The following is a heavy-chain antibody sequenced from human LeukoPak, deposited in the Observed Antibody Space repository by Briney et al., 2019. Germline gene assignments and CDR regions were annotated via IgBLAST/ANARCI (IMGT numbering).Heavy chain of an antibody. J-gene: IGHJ4*02. CDR3: ARFPADYYDSSGPFDY. Sequence: PSETLSLTCTVSGGSISSGDYYWSWIRQPPGKGLEWIGYIYYSGGTYYNPSLKSRVTISVDTSKNQFSLKLSSVTAADTAVYYCARFPADYYDSSGPFDYWGQGTLVTVSS. V-gene: IGHV4-30-4*01. D-gene: IGHD3-22*01. CDR2: IYYSGGT. CDR1: GGSISSGDYY.